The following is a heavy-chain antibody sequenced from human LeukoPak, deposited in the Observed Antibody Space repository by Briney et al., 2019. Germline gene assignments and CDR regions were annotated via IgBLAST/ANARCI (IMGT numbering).Heavy chain of an antibody. V-gene: IGHV5-51*01. CDR2: IYPDDSDT. D-gene: IGHD3-10*01. CDR1: GYGFTNYW. CDR3: ARHRRFGELIGDGINLFDV. Sequence: GESLKISCKGSGYGFTNYWIAWVRQKPGKGLEWMGLIYPDDSDTRYSPSFQGQVTISADKSIRTAYLQWSSLRSWDGAMYYCARHRRFGELIGDGINLFDVGGQGKMVTAFS. J-gene: IGHJ3*01.